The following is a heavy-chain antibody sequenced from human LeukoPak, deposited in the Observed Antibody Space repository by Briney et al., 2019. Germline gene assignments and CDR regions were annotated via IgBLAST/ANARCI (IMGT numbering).Heavy chain of an antibody. J-gene: IGHJ4*02. D-gene: IGHD6-19*01. CDR3: AKWAVSGRGFDY. CDR1: GFTFSSYE. CDR2: ISSSGSTI. V-gene: IGHV3-48*03. Sequence: PGGSLRLSCAASGFTFSSYEMNWVRQAPGKGLEWVSYISSSGSTIYYADSVKGRFTISRDNAKKSLYLQMNSLRAEDTAVYYCAKWAVSGRGFDYWGQGTLVTVSS.